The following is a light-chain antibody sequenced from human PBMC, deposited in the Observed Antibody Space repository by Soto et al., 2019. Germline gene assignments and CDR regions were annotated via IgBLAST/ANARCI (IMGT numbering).Light chain of an antibody. J-gene: IGLJ1*01. CDR1: SSDVGGYNY. CDR3: SSYTSSSTLDYV. V-gene: IGLV2-14*01. CDR2: DVS. Sequence: QSVLTQPASVSGSPGQSITISCTETSSDVGGYNYVSWYQQHPGKAPKLMIYDVSNRPSGVSNRFSGSKSGNTASLTISGLQAEDEADYYCSSYTSSSTLDYVFGTGTKVTVL.